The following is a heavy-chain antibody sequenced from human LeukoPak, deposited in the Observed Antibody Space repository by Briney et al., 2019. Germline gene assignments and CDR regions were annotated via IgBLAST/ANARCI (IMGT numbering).Heavy chain of an antibody. V-gene: IGHV3-30-3*01. CDR2: ISCDGSNK. CDR1: GFAFSSYA. D-gene: IGHD1-14*01. J-gene: IGHJ4*02. Sequence: GRSLRLSCAASGFAFSSYAMHWVRQAPGKGLEWVAVISCDGSNKYYADSVKGRFTISRDNSKNTLYLQMNSLRAEDTAVYYCASVTDQPYWGQGTLVTVSS. CDR3: ASVTDQPY.